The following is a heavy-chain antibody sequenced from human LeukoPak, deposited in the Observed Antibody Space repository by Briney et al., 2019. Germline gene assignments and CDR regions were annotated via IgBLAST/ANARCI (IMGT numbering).Heavy chain of an antibody. D-gene: IGHD3-22*01. CDR3: ARVWRYYGSSGYPAKYFQH. J-gene: IGHJ1*01. V-gene: IGHV3-48*02. CDR2: ISSSSSTI. Sequence: PGGSLRLSCAASGFTFSSYSMNWVRQAPGKGLEWVSYISSSSSTIYYADSVKGRFTISRDNAKNSLYLQMNSLRDEDTAVYYCARVWRYYGSSGYPAKYFQHWGQGTLVTVSS. CDR1: GFTFSSYS.